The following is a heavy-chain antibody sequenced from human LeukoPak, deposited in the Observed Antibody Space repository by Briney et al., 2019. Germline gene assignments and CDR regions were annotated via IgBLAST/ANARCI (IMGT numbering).Heavy chain of an antibody. Sequence: ASVKVSCKASGGTFSSYAISWVRQAPGQGLEWMGGIIPIFGTANYAQKFQGRVTITADKSTSTAYMELSSLRSEDTAVYYCARVPFIVGATRGWFDPWGQGTLVTVSS. V-gene: IGHV1-69*06. CDR2: IIPIFGTA. D-gene: IGHD1-26*01. J-gene: IGHJ5*02. CDR1: GGTFSSYA. CDR3: ARVPFIVGATRGWFDP.